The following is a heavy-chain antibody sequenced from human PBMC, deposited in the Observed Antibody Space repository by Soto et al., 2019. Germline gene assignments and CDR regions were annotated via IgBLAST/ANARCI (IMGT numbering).Heavy chain of an antibody. CDR2: ISGSGSAT. V-gene: IGHV3-23*01. J-gene: IGHJ4*02. CDR3: AKRSGFDSGLFDY. D-gene: IGHD5-12*01. CDR1: GLTFTKYA. Sequence: EVQLLESGGGLVQPGGSLRLSCAVSGLTFTKYAMSWVRQAPGKGLEWVSAISGSGSATHYADPVKGRFTISRDNSKNTVSLQMNSLRVEDTAIYFCAKRSGFDSGLFDYWGQGTLVTVSS.